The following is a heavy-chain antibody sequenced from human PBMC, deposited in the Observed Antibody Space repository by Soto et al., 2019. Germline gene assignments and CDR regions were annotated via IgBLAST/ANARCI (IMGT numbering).Heavy chain of an antibody. J-gene: IGHJ6*03. CDR1: GFTVSSNY. V-gene: IGHV3-53*04. D-gene: IGHD5-18*01. CDR2: IYSGGST. Sequence: PGGSLRLSCAASGFTVSSNYMSWVRQAPGKGLEWVSVIYSGGSTYYADSVKGRFTISRHNSKNTLYLQMNSLRAEDTAVYYCARVYTAIVTQGDYYYYYMHVWGKGIMVTVSS. CDR3: ARVYTAIVTQGDYYYYYMHV.